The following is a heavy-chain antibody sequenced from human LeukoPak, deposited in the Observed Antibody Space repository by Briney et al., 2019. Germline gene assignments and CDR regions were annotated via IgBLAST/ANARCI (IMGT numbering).Heavy chain of an antibody. CDR1: GFTFSSYG. J-gene: IGHJ4*02. Sequence: GGSLRLSCAASGFTFSSYGMHWVRQAPGKGLEWVAFIHFDGSTKYSGDSVQGRFTISRDNSRNILYLQMNNLRPEDTAFYYCAKDQCTRTSGDVYPGYGGQGTLVTVSS. CDR2: IHFDGSTK. CDR3: AKDQCTRTSGDVYPGY. D-gene: IGHD2-2*01. V-gene: IGHV3-30*02.